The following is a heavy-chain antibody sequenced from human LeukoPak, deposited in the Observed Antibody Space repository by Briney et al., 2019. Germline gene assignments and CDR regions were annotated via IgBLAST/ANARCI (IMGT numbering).Heavy chain of an antibody. J-gene: IGHJ5*02. Sequence: ASVKVSCKASGGTFSSYAISWVRQAPGQGLEWMGGIIPIFGTANYAQKFQGRVTITADESTSTAYMELSSLRSEDTAVYYCARGRWKGSGYVPSDRQGRNWFDPWGQGTLVTVSS. V-gene: IGHV1-69*01. CDR2: IIPIFGTA. D-gene: IGHD5-12*01. CDR3: ARGRWKGSGYVPSDRQGRNWFDP. CDR1: GGTFSSYA.